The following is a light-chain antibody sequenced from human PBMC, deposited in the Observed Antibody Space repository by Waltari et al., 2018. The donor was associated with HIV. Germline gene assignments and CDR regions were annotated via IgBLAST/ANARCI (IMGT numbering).Light chain of an antibody. CDR3: SSWEGSLFGVT. CDR2: TNS. Sequence: QSVLTQPPSASGPPGQTVTISCSVRDSNLGPNTVNWYQQFPGTAPKLLIYTNSQRPSGVPDRFSGSKSGTSASLAISGLQSEDEAVYYCSSWEGSLFGVTFGGGTKVTVL. V-gene: IGLV1-44*01. J-gene: IGLJ2*01. CDR1: DSNLGPNT.